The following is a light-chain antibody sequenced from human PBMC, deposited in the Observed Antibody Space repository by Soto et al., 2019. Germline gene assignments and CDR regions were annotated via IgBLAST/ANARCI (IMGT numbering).Light chain of an antibody. CDR3: QVYGSSLWT. CDR1: QSASSSY. J-gene: IGKJ1*01. V-gene: IGKV3-20*01. CDR2: GAS. Sequence: DIVLTQSPGTLSLSPGERATLSCRASQSASSSYLAWYQQKPGQAPRLLIYGASSRATGIPDRFSGSGSGTDFTLTITRLETEDCAVYYCQVYGSSLWTFGQGTKVEV.